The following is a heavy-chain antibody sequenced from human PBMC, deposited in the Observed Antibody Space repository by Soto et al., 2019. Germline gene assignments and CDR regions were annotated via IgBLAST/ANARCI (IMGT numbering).Heavy chain of an antibody. Sequence: SETLSLTCTVSGGSISSYYWSWIRQPPGKGLEWIGYRYYSGRTNYNPSLKSRVTISVDTSKNQFSQKMSSVTAADTAVYYCARGYSSSWYDAFDIWGQGTMVTVS. CDR1: GGSISSYY. D-gene: IGHD6-13*01. CDR2: RYYSGRT. V-gene: IGHV4-59*01. J-gene: IGHJ3*02. CDR3: ARGYSSSWYDAFDI.